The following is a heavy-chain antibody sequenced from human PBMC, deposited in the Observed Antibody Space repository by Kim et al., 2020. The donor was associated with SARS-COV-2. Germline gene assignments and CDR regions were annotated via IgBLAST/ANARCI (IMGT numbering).Heavy chain of an antibody. V-gene: IGHV1-24*01. CDR2: FDPEDGET. D-gene: IGHD1-26*01. CDR3: APGRSGSYSFDY. Sequence: ASVKVSCKVSGYTLTELSMHWVRQAPGKGLEWMGGFDPEDGETIYAQKFQGRVTMTEDTSTDTAYMELSSLRSEDTAVYYCAPGRSGSYSFDYWGQGTLVTVSS. CDR1: GYTLTELS. J-gene: IGHJ4*02.